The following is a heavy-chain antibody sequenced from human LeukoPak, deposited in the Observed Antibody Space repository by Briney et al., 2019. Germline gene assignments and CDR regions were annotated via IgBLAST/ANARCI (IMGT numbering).Heavy chain of an antibody. D-gene: IGHD4-23*01. CDR1: GYRLNVYD. J-gene: IGHJ3*01. V-gene: IGHV1-18*01. Sequence: ASVKVSCKASGYRLNVYDILWVRQAPGHGLDYVGWISTYTGRANYAQKFQGRVSVITETSTSTAYLELTNLTSSDTGLYYCARADGTNSGTNAFDVWGLGTMVTVAS. CDR2: ISTYTGRA. CDR3: ARADGTNSGTNAFDV.